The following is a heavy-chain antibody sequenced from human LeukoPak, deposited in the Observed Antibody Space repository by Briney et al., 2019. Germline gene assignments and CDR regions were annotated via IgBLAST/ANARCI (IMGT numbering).Heavy chain of an antibody. CDR1: GGSMSSSGYY. J-gene: IGHJ1*01. CDR2: LYYSGYI. D-gene: IGHD3-10*01. CDR3: ARHEL. V-gene: IGHV4-39*01. Sequence: SETLSLTCTVSGGSMSSSGYYWGWIRQPPGKGLEWIGSLYYSGYIYYNSSLKSRVAITVDKSKNQFSLRLNSVTAADMAVYYCARHELWGQGTLGTVAS.